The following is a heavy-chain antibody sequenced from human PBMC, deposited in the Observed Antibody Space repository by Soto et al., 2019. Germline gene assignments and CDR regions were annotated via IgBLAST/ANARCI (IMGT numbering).Heavy chain of an antibody. CDR1: GGSISSSSYY. V-gene: IGHV4-39*01. D-gene: IGHD1-26*01. J-gene: IGHJ5*02. CDR3: ASQVERGIFPIVGALATNPLDP. CDR2: IYYSGST. Sequence: SETLSLTCTVSGGSISSSSYYWGWIRQPPGKGLEWIGSIYYSGSTYYNPSLKSRVTISVDTSKNQFSLKLSSVTAADTAVYYCASQVERGIFPIVGALATNPLDPWGQGTLVTVSS.